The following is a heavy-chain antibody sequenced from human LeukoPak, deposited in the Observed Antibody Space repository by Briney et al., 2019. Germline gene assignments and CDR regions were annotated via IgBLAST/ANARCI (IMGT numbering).Heavy chain of an antibody. CDR3: ARGCRYYYGSGSRRRDNWFDP. D-gene: IGHD3-10*01. J-gene: IGHJ5*02. CDR2: INHSGST. CDR1: GGSFSGYY. Sequence: SETLSLTCAVYGGSFSGYYWSWIRQPPGKGLEWIGEINHSGSTNYNPSLKSRVTISVDTSKNQLSLKLSSVTAADTAVYYCARGCRYYYGSGSRRRDNWFDPWGQGTLVTVSS. V-gene: IGHV4-34*01.